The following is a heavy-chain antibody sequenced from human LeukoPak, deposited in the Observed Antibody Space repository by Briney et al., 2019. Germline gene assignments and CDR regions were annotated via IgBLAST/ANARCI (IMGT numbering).Heavy chain of an antibody. CDR1: AFTFSSYW. D-gene: IGHD3-22*01. CDR3: ARSAYYYDSSGYSHVDY. J-gene: IGHJ4*02. CDR2: VNSDGSST. Sequence: GGSLRLSCAASAFTFSSYWMHWVRQAPGKGLVWVSRVNSDGSSTNYADSVKGRFTISRDNAKNTLYLQMNSLRAEDTAVYYCARSAYYYDSSGYSHVDYWGQGTLVTVSS. V-gene: IGHV3-74*01.